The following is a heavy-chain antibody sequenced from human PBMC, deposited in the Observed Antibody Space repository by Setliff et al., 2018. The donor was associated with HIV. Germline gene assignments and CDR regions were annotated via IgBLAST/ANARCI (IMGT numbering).Heavy chain of an antibody. J-gene: IGHJ4*02. D-gene: IGHD6-6*01. CDR2: IYISGST. Sequence: TSETLSLTCTVSGDSISSYYWTWIRHPAGQGLEWIGRIYISGSTKYNPSIKSRVTMSVDTSKTQFSLRLSSVTAADTAMYYCAMQGSSYFEYWGRGILVTVSS. V-gene: IGHV4-4*07. CDR1: GDSISSYY. CDR3: AMQGSSYFEY.